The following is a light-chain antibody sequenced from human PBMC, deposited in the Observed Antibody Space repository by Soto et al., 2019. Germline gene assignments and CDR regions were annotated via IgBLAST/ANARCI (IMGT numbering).Light chain of an antibody. Sequence: EIVMAQYPATLSVSPGEIATLSFSASQTVGSNLAWYQQKPGQAPRLLIYGASSRATGIPDRFSGSGSGTDFTLTISRLEPEDFAVYYCQQYGFSPLTFGGGTKVDIK. J-gene: IGKJ4*01. V-gene: IGKV3-20*01. CDR1: QTVGSN. CDR3: QQYGFSPLT. CDR2: GAS.